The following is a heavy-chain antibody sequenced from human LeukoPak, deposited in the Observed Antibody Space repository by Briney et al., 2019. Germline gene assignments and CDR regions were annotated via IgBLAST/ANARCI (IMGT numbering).Heavy chain of an antibody. CDR3: ARGRSLGYDFWSGYYPVDY. D-gene: IGHD3-3*01. J-gene: IGHJ4*02. Sequence: ASVKVSCKASGYTFTSYDINWVRQATGQGLEWMGWMNPNSGNTGYAQKFQGRVTITRNTSISTAYMELSSLRSEDTAVYYCARGRSLGYDFWSGYYPVDYWGQGTLVTVSS. CDR2: MNPNSGNT. CDR1: GYTFTSYD. V-gene: IGHV1-8*03.